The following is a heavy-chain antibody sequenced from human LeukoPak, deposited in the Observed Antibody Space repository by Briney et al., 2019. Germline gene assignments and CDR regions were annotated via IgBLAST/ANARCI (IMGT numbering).Heavy chain of an antibody. D-gene: IGHD2-15*01. CDR3: ARADIVVVVAATSDFDY. J-gene: IGHJ4*02. CDR1: GYTFTSYG. Sequence: EASVKVSCKASGYTFTSYGMSWVRQAPGQGLEWMGWISAYNGNTNYAQKLQGRVTMTTDTSTSTAYMELRSLRSDDTAVYYCARADIVVVVAATSDFDYWRQGTLVTVSS. V-gene: IGHV1-18*01. CDR2: ISAYNGNT.